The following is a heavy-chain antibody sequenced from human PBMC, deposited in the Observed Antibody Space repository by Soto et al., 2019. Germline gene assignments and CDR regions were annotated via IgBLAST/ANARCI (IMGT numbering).Heavy chain of an antibody. J-gene: IGHJ6*02. Sequence: SETLSLTCTVSGGSISSYYWSWIRQPPGKGLEWIGYIYYSGSTNYNPSLKSRVTISVDTSKNQFSLKLSSVTAADTAVYYYASSNIAAAGFYYYGMDVWGRGTTVTVSS. CDR2: IYYSGST. CDR3: ASSNIAAAGFYYYGMDV. V-gene: IGHV4-59*01. D-gene: IGHD6-13*01. CDR1: GGSISSYY.